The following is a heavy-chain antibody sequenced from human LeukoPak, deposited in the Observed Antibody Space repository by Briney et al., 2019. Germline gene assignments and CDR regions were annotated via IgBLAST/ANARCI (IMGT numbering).Heavy chain of an antibody. CDR2: IRYDGSNK. Sequence: GSLRLSCAASGFTFSSYGMHWVRQAPGKGLEWVAFIRYDGSNKYYADSVKGRFTISRDNSKNTLYLQMNSLRAEDTAVYYCAEESYSGRRIDYWGQGTLVTVSS. V-gene: IGHV3-30*02. CDR3: AEESYSGRRIDY. J-gene: IGHJ4*02. CDR1: GFTFSSYG. D-gene: IGHD1-26*01.